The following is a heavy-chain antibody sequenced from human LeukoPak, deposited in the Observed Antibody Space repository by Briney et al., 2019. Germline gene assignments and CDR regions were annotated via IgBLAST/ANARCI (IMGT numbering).Heavy chain of an antibody. CDR3: AKGRQWELPLDY. CDR1: GFTFSSYA. J-gene: IGHJ4*02. V-gene: IGHV3-30*04. Sequence: GGSLRLSCAASGFTFSSYAMHWVRQAPGKGLEWVAVISYDGSNKYYADSVKGRFTISRDNSKTTLYLQMNSLRVEDTAIYYCAKGRQWELPLDYWGQGALVTVSS. D-gene: IGHD1-26*01. CDR2: ISYDGSNK.